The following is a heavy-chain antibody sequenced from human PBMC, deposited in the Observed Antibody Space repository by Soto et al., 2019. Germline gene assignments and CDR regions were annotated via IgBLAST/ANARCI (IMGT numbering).Heavy chain of an antibody. V-gene: IGHV3-9*01. CDR3: AKDIGTAYYYYGMDV. CDR2: ISWNSGSI. Sequence: GGSLRLSCAASGFTFGKYAMHWVRQAPGKGLEWVSGISWNSGSIAYADSVKGRFTISRDNAKNSLYLQMNSLRAEDTALYYCAKDIGTAYYYYGMDVWGQGTTVTVSS. D-gene: IGHD1-1*01. J-gene: IGHJ6*02. CDR1: GFTFGKYA.